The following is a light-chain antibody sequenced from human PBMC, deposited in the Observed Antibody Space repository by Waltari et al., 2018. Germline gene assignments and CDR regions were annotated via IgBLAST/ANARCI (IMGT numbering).Light chain of an antibody. Sequence: SYELTQPPSVSVSPGQTASITCSADKLGDKYASWYQQKSGQSPALVIYQDTKRPSGIPGRFSGSNSGNTDTLTISGTQALDEADYYCQAWDSSTAVAFGGGTKLTVL. CDR3: QAWDSSTAVA. V-gene: IGLV3-1*01. CDR2: QDT. CDR1: KLGDKY. J-gene: IGLJ2*01.